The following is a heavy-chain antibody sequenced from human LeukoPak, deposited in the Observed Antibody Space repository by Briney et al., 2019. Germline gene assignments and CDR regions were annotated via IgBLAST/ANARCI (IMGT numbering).Heavy chain of an antibody. CDR2: IYYSGST. D-gene: IGHD6-25*01. V-gene: IGHV4-39*01. J-gene: IGHJ5*02. CDR1: GGSISSSSYY. Sequence: PSETLSLTCTVSGGSISSSSYYWGWIRQPPGKGLEWIGSIYYSGSTYYNPSLKSRVTISVDTSKNQFSLKLSSVTAADTAVYYCARCPTLGSFDPWGQGTLVTVSS. CDR3: ARCPTLGSFDP.